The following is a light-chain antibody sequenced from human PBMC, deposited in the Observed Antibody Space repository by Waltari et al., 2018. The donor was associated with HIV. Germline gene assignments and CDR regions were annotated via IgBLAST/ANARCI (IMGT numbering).Light chain of an antibody. CDR2: DDS. V-gene: IGLV3-21*02. CDR3: QVWDSSSDDWV. J-gene: IGLJ3*02. CDR1: TIGSKS. Sequence: SYVLAQPPSVSVAPGQTARITCGGDTIGSKSVHRYQQKPGQAPLLVVYDDSDRPSGIPERFSGSNSGNTATLTISRVEAGDEADYYCQVWDSSSDDWVFGGGTKVTVL.